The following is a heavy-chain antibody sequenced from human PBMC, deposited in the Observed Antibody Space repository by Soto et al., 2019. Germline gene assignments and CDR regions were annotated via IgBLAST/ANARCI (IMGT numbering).Heavy chain of an antibody. V-gene: IGHV1-46*01. CDR3: ARDQRYYYGMDV. J-gene: IGHJ6*02. Sequence: GSVQVSCQASVSAFPSDYMHCVRQAPGQGLEWMGIINPSGGSTSYAQKFQGRVTMTRDTSTSTVYMELSSLRSEDTAVYYCARDQRYYYGMDVWGQGNTVTVS. CDR1: VSAFPSDY. CDR2: INPSGGST.